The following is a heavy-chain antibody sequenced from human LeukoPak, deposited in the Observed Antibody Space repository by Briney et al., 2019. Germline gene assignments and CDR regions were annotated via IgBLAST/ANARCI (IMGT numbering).Heavy chain of an antibody. D-gene: IGHD1-26*01. CDR1: GFTFSSYW. Sequence: PGGSLRLSCAASGFTFSSYWMSWVRQAPGKGLEWVANIKQDGSEKYYVDSVKGRFTISRDNAKNSLYLQMNSLRAEDTAVYYCARDKERRELLYYYYGMDVWGQGTTVTVSS. CDR3: ARDKERRELLYYYYGMDV. V-gene: IGHV3-7*01. CDR2: IKQDGSEK. J-gene: IGHJ6*02.